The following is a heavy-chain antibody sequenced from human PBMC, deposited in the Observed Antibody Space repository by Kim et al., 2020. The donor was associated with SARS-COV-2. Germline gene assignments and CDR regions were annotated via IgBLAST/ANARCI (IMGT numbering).Heavy chain of an antibody. CDR2: ST. D-gene: IGHD6-13*01. CDR3: ARGDSSRFDY. Sequence: STSDAQKFQGRVTMTRDTSTSTVYMELSSLRSEDTAVYYCARGDSSRFDYWGQGTLVTVSS. V-gene: IGHV1-46*01. J-gene: IGHJ4*02.